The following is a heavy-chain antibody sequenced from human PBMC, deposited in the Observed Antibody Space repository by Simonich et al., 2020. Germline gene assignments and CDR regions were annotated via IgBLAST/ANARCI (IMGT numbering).Heavy chain of an antibody. D-gene: IGHD7-27*01. CDR2: IKQDGSGK. J-gene: IGHJ6*03. CDR3: ARDGLGTAYYYYMDV. Sequence: EVQLVESGGGLVQPGGSLRLSCAASGFTFSSYWMSWVRQAPGKGLEWVANIKQDGSGKYHVDSVKGRFTISRYNAKYSLYLQMNSLRAEDTAVYYCARDGLGTAYYYYMDVWGKGTTVTVSS. CDR1: GFTFSSYW. V-gene: IGHV3-7*01.